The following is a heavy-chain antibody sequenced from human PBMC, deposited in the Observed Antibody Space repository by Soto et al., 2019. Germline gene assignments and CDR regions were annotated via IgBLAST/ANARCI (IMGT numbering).Heavy chain of an antibody. CDR3: ARVIYDTSGYYHEGLAD. D-gene: IGHD3-22*01. J-gene: IGHJ4*02. CDR1: GFTSSDHY. Sequence: PGGSLRLSCAASGFTSSDHYMSWIRQAPGKGLEWLSYISSSGSVIYYADSVKGRFTISRDNAKNTLYLQLNSLRAEDTAVFYCARVIYDTSGYYHEGLADWGQGTLVTVSS. V-gene: IGHV3-11*01. CDR2: ISSSGSVI.